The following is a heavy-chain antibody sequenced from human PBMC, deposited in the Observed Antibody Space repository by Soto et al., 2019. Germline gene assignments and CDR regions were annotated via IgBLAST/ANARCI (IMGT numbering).Heavy chain of an antibody. CDR2: ISYDGSNK. V-gene: IGHV3-30-3*01. CDR1: GFTFSSYA. CDR3: ARDIAYCGGGCWDY. D-gene: IGHD2-21*02. Sequence: QVQLVESGGGVVQPGRSLRLSCAASGFTFSSYAMHWVRQAPGKGLEWVAVISYDGSNKYYADSVKGRFTISRDNSKNTLYLQMNSLRAEDTAVYYCARDIAYCGGGCWDYWGQGTLVTVSS. J-gene: IGHJ4*02.